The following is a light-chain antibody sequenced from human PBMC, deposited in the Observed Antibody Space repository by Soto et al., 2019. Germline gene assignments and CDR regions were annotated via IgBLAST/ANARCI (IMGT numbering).Light chain of an antibody. J-gene: IGKJ1*01. CDR1: QGIRIY. CDR3: LQHHTYPQP. Sequence: DIQMTQSPSFLSASVGDRVTITCRASQGIRIYLGWFQHKPGKAPRRLIYAASSLESGVPSRFSGSGSGTEFTLTIRGLQPEDFATYYCLQHHTYPQPFGQETKVEIK. V-gene: IGKV1-17*01. CDR2: AAS.